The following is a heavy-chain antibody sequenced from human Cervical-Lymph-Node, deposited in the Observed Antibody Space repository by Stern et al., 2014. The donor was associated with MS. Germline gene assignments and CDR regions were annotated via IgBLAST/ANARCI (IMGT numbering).Heavy chain of an antibody. V-gene: IGHV1-3*04. CDR2: INTANGDT. J-gene: IGHJ5*02. D-gene: IGHD6-13*01. Sequence: QDQLVQSGAEVKKPGASVKVSCKASGYTFTSYAIHWVRQAPGQRLEWMGRINTANGDTYYSEKFQGRVTFTRDTYANTAYMELFSLTSEDTTVYYCGRGQQSFDPWGQGTLVTVSA. CDR3: GRGQQSFDP. CDR1: GYTFTSYA.